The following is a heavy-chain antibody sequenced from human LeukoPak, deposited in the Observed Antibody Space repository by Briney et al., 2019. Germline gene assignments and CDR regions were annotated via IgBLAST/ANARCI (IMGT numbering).Heavy chain of an antibody. V-gene: IGHV3-30-3*01. CDR3: AREGPRGNSQFDY. CDR2: ISYDGSNK. Sequence: GGSLRLSCAASGFTFSSYAMHWVRQAPGKGLEWVAVISYDGSNKYYADSVKGRFTISRDNSKNTLYLEMNSLRAEDTAIYYCAREGPRGNSQFDYWGQGTLVTVSS. CDR1: GFTFSSYA. J-gene: IGHJ4*02. D-gene: IGHD2/OR15-2a*01.